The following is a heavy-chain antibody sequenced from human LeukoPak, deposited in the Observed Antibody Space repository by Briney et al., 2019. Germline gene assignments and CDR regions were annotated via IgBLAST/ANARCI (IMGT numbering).Heavy chain of an antibody. CDR2: IYYSGST. Sequence: SETLSLTCTVSGDSISSYYWSWIRQPPGKGLEWIGYIYYSGSTIYNPSLKSRVTMSLDTSRNQFSLKLRSVTAADTAVYYCARGVISTDAFDVWGQGTMVTVSS. J-gene: IGHJ3*01. CDR1: GDSISSYY. V-gene: IGHV4-59*01. D-gene: IGHD3-3*02. CDR3: ARGVISTDAFDV.